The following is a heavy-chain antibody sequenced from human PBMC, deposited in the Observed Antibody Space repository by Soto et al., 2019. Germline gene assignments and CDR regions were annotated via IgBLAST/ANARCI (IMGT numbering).Heavy chain of an antibody. CDR3: ARGGPDYGGNRRWESIFDI. CDR2: INPSGGST. CDR1: GYTFTSYY. V-gene: IGHV1-46*01. Sequence: GASVKVSCKASGYTFTSYYMHWVRQAPGQGLEWMGIINPSGGSTSYAQKFQGRVTMTRDTSTSTVYMELSSLRSEDTAVYYCARGGPDYGGNRRWESIFDIWGQGTMVTVSS. D-gene: IGHD4-17*01. J-gene: IGHJ3*02.